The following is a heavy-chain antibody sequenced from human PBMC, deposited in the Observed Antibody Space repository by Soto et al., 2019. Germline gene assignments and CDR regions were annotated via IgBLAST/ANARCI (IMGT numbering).Heavy chain of an antibody. D-gene: IGHD3-3*01. Sequence: QLQLQESGPGLVKPSETLSLTCTVSGGSISSSSYYWGWIRQPPGKGLEWIGSIYYSGSTYYNPSLNSRVTISVYTSTNQFSLKLSSVTAADTAVYYCARRSPFAIFGVVGFAHWGQGTLVTVSS. J-gene: IGHJ1*01. CDR1: GGSISSSSYY. V-gene: IGHV4-39*01. CDR3: ARRSPFAIFGVVGFAH. CDR2: IYYSGST.